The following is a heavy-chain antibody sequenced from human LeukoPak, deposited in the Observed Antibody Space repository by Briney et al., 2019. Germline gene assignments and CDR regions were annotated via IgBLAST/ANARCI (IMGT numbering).Heavy chain of an antibody. CDR3: ARRGGSSSRRSPIDY. Sequence: GGSLRLSCTASGFTFSDYWMTWVRQAPGKGPEWVANIKQGGSQRYYVDSVRGRFTISRDNAKNSLLLQMNGLRAEDTAVYYCARRGGSSSRRSPIDYWGQGTLVTVSS. CDR1: GFTFSDYW. J-gene: IGHJ4*02. V-gene: IGHV3-7*01. D-gene: IGHD6-6*01. CDR2: IKQGGSQR.